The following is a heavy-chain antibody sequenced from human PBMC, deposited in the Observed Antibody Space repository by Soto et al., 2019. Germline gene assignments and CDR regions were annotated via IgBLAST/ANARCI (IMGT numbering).Heavy chain of an antibody. CDR3: ARDLAFDI. CDR1: GDSISNYGSY. V-gene: IGHV4-31*03. Sequence: PSETLSLTCTVSGDSISNYGSYWSWIRQHPGKGLEWIGYIYYSGITHYNPSLESRVTISVDTSKNQFSLRLSSVTAADTAVYYCARDLAFDIWGQGTMVTVSS. J-gene: IGHJ3*02. CDR2: IYYSGIT.